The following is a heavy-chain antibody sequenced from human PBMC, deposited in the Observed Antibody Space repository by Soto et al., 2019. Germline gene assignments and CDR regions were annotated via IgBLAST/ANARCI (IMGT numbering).Heavy chain of an antibody. CDR2: VFYTGFT. V-gene: IGHV4-39*01. CDR1: GGSISGSYYY. D-gene: IGHD1-20*01. J-gene: IGHJ4*02. CDR3: ASSQKGYNWNYFDH. Sequence: KPSETLSLTCAVSGGSISGSYYYWGWLRQSPGRGPEWIGSVFYTGFTSYNPSLESRVSVSVDTSKNQFPLKVSAVTAADTAVYYCASSQKGYNWNYFDHWGQGALVTVSS.